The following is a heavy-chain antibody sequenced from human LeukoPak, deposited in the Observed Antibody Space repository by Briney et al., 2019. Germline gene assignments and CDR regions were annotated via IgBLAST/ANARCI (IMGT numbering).Heavy chain of an antibody. V-gene: IGHV3-53*01. CDR1: GFTVSSNY. J-gene: IGHJ3*02. D-gene: IGHD1-26*01. CDR3: ARDRVGATRPGDAFDI. Sequence: GGSLRLSCAASGFTVSSNYMNWVRQAPGKGLEWVSVIYSDDSIYYADSVKGRFTISRDNSKNTQYLQMNNLRAEDTAVYYCARDRVGATRPGDAFDIWGQGTMVTVSS. CDR2: IYSDDSI.